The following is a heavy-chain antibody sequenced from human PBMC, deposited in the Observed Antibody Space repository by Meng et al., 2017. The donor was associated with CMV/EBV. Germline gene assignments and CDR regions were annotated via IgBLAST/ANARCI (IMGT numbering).Heavy chain of an antibody. CDR1: GFTFSSYS. CDR3: ARGRLGSYSSVDY. CDR2: ISSSSSYI. V-gene: IGHV3-21*01. D-gene: IGHD1-26*01. Sequence: GESLKISCAASGFTFSSYSMNWVRQAPGKGLEWVSSISSSSSYIYYADSVKGRFTISRDSAKNSLYLQMNSLRAEDTAVYYCARGRLGSYSSVDYWGQGTLVTVSS. J-gene: IGHJ4*02.